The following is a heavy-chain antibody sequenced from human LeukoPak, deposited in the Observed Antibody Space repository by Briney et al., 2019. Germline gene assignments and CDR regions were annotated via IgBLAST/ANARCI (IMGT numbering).Heavy chain of an antibody. J-gene: IGHJ3*02. V-gene: IGHV4-39*07. Sequence: SETLSLTCTVYGGSISSSSYYWGWIRQPPGKGLEWIGSIYYSGSTYYNPSLKSRFTITVDTSKNQFSLKLSSVTAADTAVYYCAKTVTVTTSAFDIWGQGTMVTVSS. CDR1: GGSISSSSYY. D-gene: IGHD4-17*01. CDR3: AKTVTVTTSAFDI. CDR2: IYYSGST.